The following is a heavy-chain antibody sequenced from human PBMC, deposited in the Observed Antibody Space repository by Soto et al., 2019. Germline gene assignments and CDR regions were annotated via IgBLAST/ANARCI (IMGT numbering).Heavy chain of an antibody. D-gene: IGHD5-18*01. CDR3: ARVRSYSYGKGYGMDV. V-gene: IGHV3-21*01. CDR2: ISSSSGYI. CDR1: GFTFSTYS. Sequence: EVQLVESGGGLVKPGGSLRLSCAASGFTFSTYSMNWVRQAPGKGLEWVSSISSSSGYIYYADSVKGRFTLSRDDAKNSLSLQINSLRAEDTAVYYCARVRSYSYGKGYGMDVWGQGTTVTVSS. J-gene: IGHJ6*02.